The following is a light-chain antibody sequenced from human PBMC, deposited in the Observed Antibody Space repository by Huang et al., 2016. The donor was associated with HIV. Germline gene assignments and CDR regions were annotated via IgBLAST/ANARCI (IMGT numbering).Light chain of an antibody. V-gene: IGKV3D-20*02. J-gene: IGKJ4*01. CDR1: PSVTSNY. CDR2: DTS. Sequence: EIVLTQSPGTLSLSPGERATLSCRASPSVTSNYLAWYQQKPGQAPRLLLYDTSNRATGIPDRFSGSGSGTDFTLTISSLEPEDFAVYYCQQRSNWPLTFGGGTKVEIK. CDR3: QQRSNWPLT.